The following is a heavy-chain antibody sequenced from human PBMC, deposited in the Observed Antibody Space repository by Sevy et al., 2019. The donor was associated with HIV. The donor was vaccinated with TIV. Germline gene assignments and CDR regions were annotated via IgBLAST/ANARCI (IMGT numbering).Heavy chain of an antibody. D-gene: IGHD6-19*01. CDR2: IYYSGST. V-gene: IGHV4-39*01. J-gene: IGHJ4*02. CDR1: GGSISSTTYY. CDR3: ARHGGIAVATLDY. Sequence: SETLSLTCTVSGGSISSTTYYWGWIRQPPGKGLEWIASIYYSGSTYYNVSLEIRVTISVDMSKNQFSLRLSSVTAADTAVYYCARHGGIAVATLDYWGQGTLVTVSS.